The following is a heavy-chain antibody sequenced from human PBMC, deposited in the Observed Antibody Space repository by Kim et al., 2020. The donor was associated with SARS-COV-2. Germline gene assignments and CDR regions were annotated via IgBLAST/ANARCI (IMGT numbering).Heavy chain of an antibody. CDR3: GRFTMQNYGMDV. J-gene: IGHJ6*02. Sequence: NDNPSRKGRVTRSVDTSKNQFSLQLSSVTAADTAVYYCGRFTMQNYGMDVWGQGTTVTVSS. D-gene: IGHD3-10*01. V-gene: IGHV4-59*01.